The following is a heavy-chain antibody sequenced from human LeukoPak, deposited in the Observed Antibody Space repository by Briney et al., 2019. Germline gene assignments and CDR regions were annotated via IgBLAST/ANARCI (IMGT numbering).Heavy chain of an antibody. D-gene: IGHD1-26*01. Sequence: SETLSLTCTVSGGSISSSNWWSWVRQPPGKGLEWIGEIYHSGSSNYNPSLKSRVTILVDKSKKQFSLKLRSVTAADTAVYYCARDSLVGAYYYFNYWGQGTLVTVSS. CDR1: GGSISSSNW. CDR3: ARDSLVGAYYYFNY. J-gene: IGHJ4*02. CDR2: IYHSGSS. V-gene: IGHV4-4*02.